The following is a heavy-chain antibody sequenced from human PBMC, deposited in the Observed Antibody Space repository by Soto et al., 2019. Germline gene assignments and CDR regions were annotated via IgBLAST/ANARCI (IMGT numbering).Heavy chain of an antibody. CDR1: GGSISSGDYY. J-gene: IGHJ4*02. CDR2: IYYSGST. CDR3: ARSQTTVTSHDY. D-gene: IGHD4-17*01. V-gene: IGHV4-30-4*01. Sequence: PSETLSLTCTVSGGSISSGDYYWSWIRQPPGKGLEWIGYIYYSGSTYYNPSLKSRVTISVDTSKNQFSLKLSSVTAADTAVYYCARSQTTVTSHDYWGQGTLVTVSS.